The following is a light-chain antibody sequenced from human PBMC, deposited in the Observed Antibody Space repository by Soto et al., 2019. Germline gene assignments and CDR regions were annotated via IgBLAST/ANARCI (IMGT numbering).Light chain of an antibody. CDR3: QHRSIWPPT. CDR2: GAS. J-gene: IGKJ2*01. Sequence: VMTQSPATLSVSPGDGAALSCRASQGVGYNLAWYQQRPGQAPRLLVYGASTRASGVAARFSGGGSGTEFTLSISSLGSEDSAVYYCQHRSIWPPTFGQGTKLEIK. V-gene: IGKV3-15*01. CDR1: QGVGYN.